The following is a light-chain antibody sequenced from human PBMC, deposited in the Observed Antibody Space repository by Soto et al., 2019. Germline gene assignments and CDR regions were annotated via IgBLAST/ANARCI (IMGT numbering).Light chain of an antibody. Sequence: ELVLTQSPGTLSLSPGERATLSCRASQSVSISYLAWYQQKPGQAPRLLIYGASSRATGIPDRFSCSGSGTDFTLTISRLEPEDLAVYYCQQYGSFPMYTFGQGTKLEIK. CDR3: QQYGSFPMYT. V-gene: IGKV3-20*01. J-gene: IGKJ2*01. CDR2: GAS. CDR1: QSVSISY.